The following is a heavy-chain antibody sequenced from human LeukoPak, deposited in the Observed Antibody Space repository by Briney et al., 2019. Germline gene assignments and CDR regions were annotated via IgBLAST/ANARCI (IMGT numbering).Heavy chain of an antibody. CDR1: GGSISSSSYY. CDR2: IYYSGST. Sequence: PSETLSLTCTVSGGSISSSSYYWGWIRQPPGKGLEWIGSIYYSGSTYYNPSLKSPVTISVDTSKNQFSLKLSSVTAADTAVYYCASHLIKINCSGGSCRYNWFDPWGQGTLVTVSS. CDR3: ASHLIKINCSGGSCRYNWFDP. J-gene: IGHJ5*02. D-gene: IGHD2-15*01. V-gene: IGHV4-39*07.